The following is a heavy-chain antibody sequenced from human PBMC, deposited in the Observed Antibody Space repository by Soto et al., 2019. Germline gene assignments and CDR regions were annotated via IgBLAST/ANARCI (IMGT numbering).Heavy chain of an antibody. Sequence: QVQLQESGPGLVKPSETLSLSCTVSGGSISSYHWSWIRQTPGKGLEWIGYVHYSWGSNYNPSLKSRVAISLDTSKSQFSLKLTSVTATDPAVYYCARQGFGAVHCLVDVWGQGTTVTVSS. CDR1: GGSISSYH. CDR3: ARQGFGAVHCLVDV. J-gene: IGHJ6*02. V-gene: IGHV4-59*08. D-gene: IGHD3-10*01. CDR2: VHYSWGS.